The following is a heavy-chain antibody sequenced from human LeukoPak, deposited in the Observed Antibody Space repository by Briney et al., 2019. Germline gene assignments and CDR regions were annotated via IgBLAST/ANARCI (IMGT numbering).Heavy chain of an antibody. CDR2: IYYSGST. CDR1: GGSISSYY. V-gene: IGHV4-59*08. CDR3: ARHVDY. J-gene: IGHJ4*02. Sequence: SETLSLTCTVSGGSISSYYWSWIRQPPGKGLEWIGYIYYSGSTNYKPSLKSRITISVDTSKNQLSLRLSSVTAADTAVYYCARHVDYWGQGTLVTVSS.